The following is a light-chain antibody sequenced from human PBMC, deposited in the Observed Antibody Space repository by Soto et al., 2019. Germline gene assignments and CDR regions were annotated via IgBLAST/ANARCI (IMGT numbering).Light chain of an antibody. V-gene: IGLV2-14*01. CDR1: SIDVGGYNY. J-gene: IGLJ1*01. CDR3: SSYTSSSTYV. Sequence: QSALTQPASVSGSPGQSITISCTGTSIDVGGYNYVSWYQQPPGKAPKLMIYEVSNRPSGVSNRFSGSKSGNTASLTISGLQAEDEADYYCSSYTSSSTYVFGTGTKLTVL. CDR2: EVS.